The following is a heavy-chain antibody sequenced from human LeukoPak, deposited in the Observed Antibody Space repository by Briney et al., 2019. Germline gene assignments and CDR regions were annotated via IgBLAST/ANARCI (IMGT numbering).Heavy chain of an antibody. Sequence: SETLSLTCVVYGGSFSGNHWSWIRQPPGKGLEWIGEINNSGSTNYNPSLKSRVTISVDTSKNQFSLKLSSVTAADTAVYYCARGYNRGSYYNYWGQGTLVTVSS. CDR2: INNSGST. CDR3: ARGYNRGSYYNY. J-gene: IGHJ4*02. D-gene: IGHD3-16*01. V-gene: IGHV4-34*01. CDR1: GGSFSGNH.